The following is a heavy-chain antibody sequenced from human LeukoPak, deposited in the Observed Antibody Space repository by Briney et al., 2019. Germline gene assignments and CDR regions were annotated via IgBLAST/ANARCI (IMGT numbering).Heavy chain of an antibody. CDR2: VYYSGTT. CDR3: AREVTLAARIAAAGSFDY. D-gene: IGHD6-13*01. J-gene: IGHJ4*02. V-gene: IGHV4-59*12. Sequence: SETLSLTCTVSGGSISSNYWSWIRQPPGKGLEWIGYVYYSGTTNYNPSLKSRVTISIDTSKIQFSLKLSSVTAADTAVYYCAREVTLAARIAAAGSFDYWGQGTLVTVSS. CDR1: GGSISSNY.